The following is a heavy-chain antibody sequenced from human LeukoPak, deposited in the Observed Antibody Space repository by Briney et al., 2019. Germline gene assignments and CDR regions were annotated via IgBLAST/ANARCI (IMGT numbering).Heavy chain of an antibody. Sequence: SETLSLTCAVYGVSFSGYYWSWIRQPPGKGPEWIGEINDSESTNYNASLTSRVTISLHTSKNQFSLKLTSVTAADTAVYYCARTFYCSGGTCSNWFDPWGQGTLVTVSS. J-gene: IGHJ5*02. CDR2: INDSEST. V-gene: IGHV4-34*01. CDR3: ARTFYCSGGTCSNWFDP. D-gene: IGHD2-15*01. CDR1: GVSFSGYY.